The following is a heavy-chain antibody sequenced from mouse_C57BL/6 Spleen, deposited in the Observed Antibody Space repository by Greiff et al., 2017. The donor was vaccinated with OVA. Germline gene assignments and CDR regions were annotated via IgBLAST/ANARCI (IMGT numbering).Heavy chain of an antibody. J-gene: IGHJ3*01. CDR2: IWGVGCT. CDR1: GFSLTSYG. Sequence: VKLLESGPGLVAPSQSLSITCTVSGFSLTSYGVDWVRQSPGKGLEWLGVIWGVGCTNYNSAPNSRPSISKDNSKSQVFLKMNSLQTDDTAMYYCASSGGSSFWCAYWGQGTLVTVSA. D-gene: IGHD1-1*01. CDR3: ASSGGSSFWCAY. V-gene: IGHV2-6*01.